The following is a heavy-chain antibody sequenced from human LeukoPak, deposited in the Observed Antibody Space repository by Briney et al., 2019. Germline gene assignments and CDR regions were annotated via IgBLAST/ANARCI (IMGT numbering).Heavy chain of an antibody. V-gene: IGHV3-33*01. CDR3: AREGARVTTLQYFDY. D-gene: IGHD2-21*02. CDR1: GFTFSSYG. CDR2: IWNDGSNK. J-gene: IGHJ4*02. Sequence: GRSLRLSCAASGFTFSSYGMHCVRQAPGRGVEWVGVIWNDGSNKYYADSVKGRFTISRDNSKNTLYLQMNSLRAEDTAVYYCAREGARVTTLQYFDYWGQGTLVTVSS.